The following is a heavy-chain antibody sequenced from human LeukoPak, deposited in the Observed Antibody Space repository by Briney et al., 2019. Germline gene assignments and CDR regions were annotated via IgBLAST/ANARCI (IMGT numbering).Heavy chain of an antibody. CDR1: GGSISSSNW. D-gene: IGHD3-10*01. CDR2: VYHSGST. CDR3: ARDGGWFGESPRGYFDY. V-gene: IGHV4-4*02. J-gene: IGHJ4*02. Sequence: SGTLSLTCAVSGGSISSSNWWSWVRQPPGKGLEWIGEVYHSGSTNYNPSLKSRVTISVDKSKNQFSLKLSSVTAADTAVYYCARDGGWFGESPRGYFDYWGQGTLVTVSP.